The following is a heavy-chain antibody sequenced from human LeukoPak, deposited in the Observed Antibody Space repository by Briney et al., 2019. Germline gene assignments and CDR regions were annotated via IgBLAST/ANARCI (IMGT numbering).Heavy chain of an antibody. Sequence: GRSLRLSCAASGFTFGDYAMHWVRQAPGKGLEWVSGISWNSGSRGYADSVKGRFTISRENAKKSLYLQMNSLRAEDTAFYFCARDRNDILTGYSSFDYWGQGTLVTVSS. D-gene: IGHD3-9*01. CDR1: GFTFGDYA. CDR2: ISWNSGSR. J-gene: IGHJ4*02. CDR3: ARDRNDILTGYSSFDY. V-gene: IGHV3-9*01.